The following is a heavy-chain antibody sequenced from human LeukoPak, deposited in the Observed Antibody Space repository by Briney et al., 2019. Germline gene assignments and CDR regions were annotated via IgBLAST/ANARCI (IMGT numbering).Heavy chain of an antibody. CDR1: GGSISSGSYY. CDR3: ACSDTAMAYFDY. D-gene: IGHD5-18*01. Sequence: KPSETLSLTCTVSGGSISSGSYYWSWIRQPAGKGLEWIGRIYTSGSTNYNPSLKSRVTISVDTSKNQFSLKLSSVTAADTAVYYCACSDTAMAYFDYWGQGTLVTVSS. J-gene: IGHJ4*02. V-gene: IGHV4-61*02. CDR2: IYTSGST.